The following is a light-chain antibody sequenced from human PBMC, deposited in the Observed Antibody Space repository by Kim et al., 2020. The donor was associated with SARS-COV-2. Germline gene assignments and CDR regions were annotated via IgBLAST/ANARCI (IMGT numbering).Light chain of an antibody. CDR2: KAS. J-gene: IGKJ1*01. CDR3: QQYDSYPWT. Sequence: ASLGDRVTITCLASQSISSWLAWYQQRPGKAPKLLIYKASSLESGVPSRFRGSGSRTEFTLTISSLQPDDFATYYCQQYDSYPWTFGQGTKVDIK. CDR1: QSISSW. V-gene: IGKV1-5*03.